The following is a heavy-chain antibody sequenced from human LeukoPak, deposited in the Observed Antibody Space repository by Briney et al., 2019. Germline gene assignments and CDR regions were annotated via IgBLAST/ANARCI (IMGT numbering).Heavy chain of an antibody. J-gene: IGHJ4*02. CDR1: GFTFSNSA. Sequence: GGSLRLSCAASGFTFSNSAMNWVRQAPGKGLEWVSVISGSGGSTYYADSVKGRFTVSRDNSKNTLYLQMNNLRLEDTAVYYCAKEGAYCGGDCYSYFDYWGQGTLVTVSS. V-gene: IGHV3-23*01. CDR2: ISGSGGST. D-gene: IGHD2-21*02. CDR3: AKEGAYCGGDCYSYFDY.